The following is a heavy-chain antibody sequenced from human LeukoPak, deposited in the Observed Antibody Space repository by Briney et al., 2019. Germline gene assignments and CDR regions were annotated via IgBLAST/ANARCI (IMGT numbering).Heavy chain of an antibody. CDR3: ARRYSSSSLWAY. Sequence: GSLRLSCAASGFTVSNNYMSWVRQAPGKGLEWIGEINHSGSTNYNPSLKSRVTISVDTSKNQFSLKLSSVTAADTAVYYCARRYSSSSLWAYWGQGTLVTVSS. CDR1: GFTVSNNY. CDR2: INHSGST. D-gene: IGHD6-6*01. V-gene: IGHV4-34*01. J-gene: IGHJ4*02.